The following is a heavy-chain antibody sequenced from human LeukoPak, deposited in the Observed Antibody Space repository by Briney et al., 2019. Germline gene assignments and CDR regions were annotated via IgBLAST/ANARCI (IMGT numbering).Heavy chain of an antibody. CDR1: GYTFTGCF. J-gene: IGHJ4*02. D-gene: IGHD5-18*01. Sequence: VASVKVSCKASGYTFTGCFIHYVRQAPGQGLEWMGWIDPNSDNIRYSETFKDRVTMTRDTSTNTAYMELSWLRSDDTAVCYCARSAYNYGYVYFDHWGQGTLVTVSS. V-gene: IGHV1-2*02. CDR2: IDPNSDNI. CDR3: ARSAYNYGYVYFDH.